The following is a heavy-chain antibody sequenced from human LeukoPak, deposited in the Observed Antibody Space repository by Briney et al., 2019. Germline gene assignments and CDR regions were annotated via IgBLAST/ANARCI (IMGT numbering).Heavy chain of an antibody. V-gene: IGHV4-38-2*01. D-gene: IGHD3-22*01. Sequence: PSESLTLTCVVSGYSFSSCCHQGFLRAPPEEGVEVVGSIAHCGSTYYNPSLKGRVTISVDTSKNQFSVKLRSVTAADTAVYYCARHNLYDSSGDGRYYFDYWGQGTLVTVSS. CDR1: GYSFSSCCH. CDR3: ARHNLYDSSGDGRYYFDY. J-gene: IGHJ4*02. CDR2: IAHCGST.